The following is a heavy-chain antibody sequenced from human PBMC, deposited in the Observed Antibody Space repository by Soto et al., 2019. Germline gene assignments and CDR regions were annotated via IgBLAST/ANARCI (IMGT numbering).Heavy chain of an antibody. CDR1: GGSFSGYD. V-gene: IGHV4-34*01. D-gene: IGHD6-19*01. Sequence: LETLSLTCAVYGGSFSGYDWSWIRQPPGKGLEWIGEINHSGSTNYNPSLKSRVTISVDTSKNQFSLKLSSVPAADTAVYYCARGRRIAARPWLGIAVAATIGMDVWGQGTTVTVSS. CDR3: ARGRRIAARPWLGIAVAATIGMDV. J-gene: IGHJ6*02. CDR2: INHSGST.